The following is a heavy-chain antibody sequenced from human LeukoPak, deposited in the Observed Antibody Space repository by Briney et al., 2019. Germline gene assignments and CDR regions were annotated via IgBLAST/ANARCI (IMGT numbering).Heavy chain of an antibody. D-gene: IGHD6-19*01. CDR1: GGTFSSYA. Sequence: SVKVSCKASGGTFSSYAISWVRQAPGQELEWMGRIIPILGIANYAQKFQGRVTITADKSTSTAYMELSSLRSEDTAVYYCARSELSIAVAGTGIDPWGQGTLVTVSS. CDR2: IIPILGIA. CDR3: ARSELSIAVAGTGIDP. J-gene: IGHJ5*02. V-gene: IGHV1-69*04.